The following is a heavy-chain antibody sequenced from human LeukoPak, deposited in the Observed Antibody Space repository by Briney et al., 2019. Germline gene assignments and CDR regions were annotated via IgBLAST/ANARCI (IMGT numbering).Heavy chain of an antibody. CDR3: ARDYYDSSGYYYGGH. J-gene: IGHJ4*02. D-gene: IGHD3-22*01. V-gene: IGHV6-1*01. Sequence: SQTLSLTCAISGDSVSSNSAAWDWIRQSPSRGLEWLGRTYYRSKWFNGYAVSVKGRMTINPDTSKNQFSLQLNSVTPEDTAVYYCARDYYDSSGYYYGGHWGQGTLVTVSS. CDR1: GDSVSSNSAA. CDR2: TYYRSKWFN.